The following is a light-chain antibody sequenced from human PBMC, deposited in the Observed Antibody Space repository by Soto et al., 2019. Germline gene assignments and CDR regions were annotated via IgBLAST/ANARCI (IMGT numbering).Light chain of an antibody. CDR2: EVN. Sequence: QSALTQPASLSGSPGQSITISCTGTSSDIGAYDYVSWFQQHPGKAPKLMISEVNSRPSGVSNRFSGSKSGSAASLTISGLQAEDEADYYCSSYSSTSTPYVFGGGTKVTVL. CDR1: SSDIGAYDY. CDR3: SSYSSTSTPYV. J-gene: IGLJ1*01. V-gene: IGLV2-14*01.